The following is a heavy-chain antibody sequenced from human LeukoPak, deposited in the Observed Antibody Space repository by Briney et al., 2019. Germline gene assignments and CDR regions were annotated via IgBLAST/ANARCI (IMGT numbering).Heavy chain of an antibody. J-gene: IGHJ6*02. CDR1: GYTFTGYY. V-gene: IGHV1-2*02. CDR3: ARAGGSSWYGHYYYGMDV. Sequence: GASVKVSCRASGYTFTGYYMHWVRQAPGQGLEWMGWINPNSGGTNYAQKFQGRVNMTRDTSISTAYMELSRLRSDDTAVYYCARAGGSSWYGHYYYGMDVWGQGTTVTVSS. D-gene: IGHD6-13*01. CDR2: INPNSGGT.